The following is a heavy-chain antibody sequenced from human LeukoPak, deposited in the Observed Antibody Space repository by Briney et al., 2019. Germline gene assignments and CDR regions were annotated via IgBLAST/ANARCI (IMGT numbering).Heavy chain of an antibody. CDR1: GFTFSSYA. D-gene: IGHD3-22*01. Sequence: PGGSLRLSCAASGFTFSSYAMSWVRQAPGKGLEWVSAISGSGGSTYYADSVKGRFTISRDNSKNTLYLQMNSLRAEDTAVYYCAKDREVTMIVVVITDFDYWGQGTLVTVSS. CDR3: AKDREVTMIVVVITDFDY. V-gene: IGHV3-23*01. CDR2: ISGSGGST. J-gene: IGHJ4*02.